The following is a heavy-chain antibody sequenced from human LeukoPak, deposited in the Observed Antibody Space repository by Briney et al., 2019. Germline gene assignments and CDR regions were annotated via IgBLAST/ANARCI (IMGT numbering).Heavy chain of an antibody. D-gene: IGHD7-27*01. Sequence: GGPLRLSCAASGLTFSSYAMSWVRQAPGKGLEWVSAISGSGGSTYYADSVKGRFTISRDNSKNTLYLQMNSLRAEDTAVYYCAKDDGEYYFDYWGQGTLVTVSS. CDR3: AKDDGEYYFDY. V-gene: IGHV3-23*01. CDR2: ISGSGGST. J-gene: IGHJ4*02. CDR1: GLTFSSYA.